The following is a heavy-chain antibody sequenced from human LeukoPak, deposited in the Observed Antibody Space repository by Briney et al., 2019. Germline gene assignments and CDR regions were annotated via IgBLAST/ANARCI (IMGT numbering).Heavy chain of an antibody. CDR2: IPYDGSNK. CDR3: ARAPEYYYMDV. J-gene: IGHJ6*03. V-gene: IGHV3-30*04. Sequence: GGSRRLSCAASGFTFSTYAMHWVRQAPDKGLEWVAVIPYDGSNKYYADSGKGRFTISRDNAKNSLYLQMNSLRAEDTAVYYCARAPEYYYMDVWGKGTTVTVSS. CDR1: GFTFSTYA.